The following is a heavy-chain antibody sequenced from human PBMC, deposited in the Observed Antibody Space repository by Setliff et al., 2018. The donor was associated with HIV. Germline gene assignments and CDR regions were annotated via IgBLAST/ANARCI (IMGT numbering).Heavy chain of an antibody. CDR2: ISSDSRYI. Sequence: GESLTISCAASGFTFSSYSLNWVRQAPGKGLEWVSSISSDSRYIYYADSVKGRFTISRDNAKNTLYLQMNSLRLEDTAVYYCARGTPGIFDYWGQGALVTVSS. D-gene: IGHD1-1*01. V-gene: IGHV3-21*01. CDR3: ARGTPGIFDY. CDR1: GFTFSSYS. J-gene: IGHJ4*02.